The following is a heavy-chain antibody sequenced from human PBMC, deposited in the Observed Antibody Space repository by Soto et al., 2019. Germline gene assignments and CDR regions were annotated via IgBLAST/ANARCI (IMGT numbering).Heavy chain of an antibody. CDR2: IYPGDSDT. Sequence: HGESLKISCKGSGYSFTSYWIGWVRQMPGKGLEWMGIIYPGDSDTRYSPSFQGQVTISADKSISTAYLQWSSLKASDTAMYYCARRGAMFPAYYYGMAVWGQETTVTVSS. J-gene: IGHJ6*02. CDR3: ARRGAMFPAYYYGMAV. D-gene: IGHD3-10*02. CDR1: GYSFTSYW. V-gene: IGHV5-51*01.